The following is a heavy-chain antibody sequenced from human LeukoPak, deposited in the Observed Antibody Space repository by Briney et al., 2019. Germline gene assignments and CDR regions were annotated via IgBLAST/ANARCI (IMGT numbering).Heavy chain of an antibody. Sequence: GASVKVSCKASGFTFTSSAMQWVRQARGQRLEWIGWIVVGSGNTNYAQKFQERVTITRDMSTSTAYMELSSLRSEDTAVYYCARSQGGYGYYDSSGYPPGDDAFDIWGQGTMVTVSS. J-gene: IGHJ3*02. CDR2: IVVGSGNT. CDR1: GFTFTSSA. CDR3: ARSQGGYGYYDSSGYPPGDDAFDI. V-gene: IGHV1-58*02. D-gene: IGHD3-22*01.